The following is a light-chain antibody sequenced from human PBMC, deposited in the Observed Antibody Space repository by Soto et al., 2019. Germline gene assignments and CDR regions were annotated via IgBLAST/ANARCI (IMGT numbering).Light chain of an antibody. CDR1: QIIGSS. V-gene: IGKV1-5*01. J-gene: IGKJ2*01. CDR3: QKYYSYSYT. CDR2: DAS. Sequence: DIQMTQSPSTLSASVGDRVTITCRASQIIGSSLAWYQQTPGRAPKLLIYDASTLHTGVPSRFSGSESGTEFTLTISSLQPDDSATYYCQKYYSYSYTFGQGTKVDI.